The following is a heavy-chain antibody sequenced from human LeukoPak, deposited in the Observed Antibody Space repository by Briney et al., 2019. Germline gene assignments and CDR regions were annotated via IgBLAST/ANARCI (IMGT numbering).Heavy chain of an antibody. J-gene: IGHJ6*03. V-gene: IGHV6-1*01. D-gene: IGHD2-8*02. CDR2: TYYRSKWYN. CDR3: ATEVVLVLDKSHYYYMDV. Sequence: SQTLSLTCAISGDSVSSNSAAWNWIRQSPSRGLEWLGRTYYRSKWYNDYAVSVKSRITINPDTSKRQFSPQLNSVTPEDTAVYYCATEVVLVLDKSHYYYMDVWGKGTTVTVSS. CDR1: GDSVSSNSAA.